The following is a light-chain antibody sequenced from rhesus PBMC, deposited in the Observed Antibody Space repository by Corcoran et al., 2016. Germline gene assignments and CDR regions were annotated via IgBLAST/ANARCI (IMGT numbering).Light chain of an antibody. CDR2: FAS. CDR3: QHGYGTPLT. J-gene: IGKJ4*01. CDR1: QGIIKN. Sequence: DIQMTQSPSSLSAFVGDTVTFTCRASQGIIKNLAWYQQKPGKVPKLLISFASTVEIGVPSRFSGSGSGTDFTRTISSTQPEDVATYYCQHGYGTPLTFGGGAKVEIK. V-gene: IGKV1S15*01.